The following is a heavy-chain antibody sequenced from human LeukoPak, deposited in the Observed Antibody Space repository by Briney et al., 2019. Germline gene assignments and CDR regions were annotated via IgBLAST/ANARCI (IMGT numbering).Heavy chain of an antibody. Sequence: GGSLRLSCAASGFTFGNYAMNWFRQAPGKGLEWVSGLSVGGKTTYYADSVKGRFAISRDNSENTLYLQMNSLRADDTALYYCAKDSRGYTYGLIDYWGQGTLLTVSS. CDR3: AKDSRGYTYGLIDY. D-gene: IGHD5-18*01. CDR1: GFTFGNYA. V-gene: IGHV3-23*01. CDR2: LSVGGKTT. J-gene: IGHJ4*02.